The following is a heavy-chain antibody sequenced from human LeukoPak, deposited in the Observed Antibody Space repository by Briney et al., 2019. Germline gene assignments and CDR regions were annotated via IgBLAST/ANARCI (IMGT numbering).Heavy chain of an antibody. J-gene: IGHJ4*02. D-gene: IGHD5-18*01. CDR3: ARLVWDTTMADGDIDS. Sequence: PGGSLRLSCAASGFTFSSYSMNWVRQAPGEGLEWVSSISSASTYIYYADSVKGRFTISRDNAKNSLYLQMNSLRAEDTAMYYCARLVWDTTMADGDIDSWGQGTLLIVSS. CDR1: GFTFSSYS. V-gene: IGHV3-21*01. CDR2: ISSASTYI.